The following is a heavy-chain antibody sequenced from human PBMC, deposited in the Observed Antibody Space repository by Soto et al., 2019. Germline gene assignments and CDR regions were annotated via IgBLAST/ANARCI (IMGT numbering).Heavy chain of an antibody. CDR1: GFTFSSYA. V-gene: IGHV3-23*01. CDR3: ARGRYSNDY. CDR2: ISGSGGST. D-gene: IGHD6-13*01. J-gene: IGHJ4*02. Sequence: GSLRLSCAASGFTFSSYAMSWVRQAPGKGLEWVSAISGSGGSTYYADSVKGRFTISRDNAKNSLYLQMNSLRADDTAVYFCARGRYSNDYWGQGTLVTVSS.